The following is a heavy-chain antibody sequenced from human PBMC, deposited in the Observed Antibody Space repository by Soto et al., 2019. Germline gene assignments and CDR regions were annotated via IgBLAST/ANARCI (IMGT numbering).Heavy chain of an antibody. D-gene: IGHD2-2*01. CDR3: VRGPWLEVDVNSFDY. CDR1: GFTFSTYG. J-gene: IGHJ4*02. V-gene: IGHV3-33*01. CDR2: IWNHGRED. Sequence: QVHLVESGGGLVQPGRSLRLSCAASGFTFSTYGMHWVRQAPGKGLEWVALIWNHGREDSYADSVKGRFTISRDNYKNTLWLKMNRASAADPAVYYCVRGPWLEVDVNSFDYWGQGSLVTVSS.